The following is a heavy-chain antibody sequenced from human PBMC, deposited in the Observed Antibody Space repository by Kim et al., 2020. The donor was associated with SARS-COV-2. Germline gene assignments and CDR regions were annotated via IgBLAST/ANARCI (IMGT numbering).Heavy chain of an antibody. Sequence: GGSLRLSCAASGFSVSNNYMNWVRQAPGKGLEWVSFLYSGGTTYYAASVKVRFTISRDNSKNTLFLQMNSLRAEDTAIYYWARGGYYDGSLYRYYFDYWGQGILVTVSS. J-gene: IGHJ4*02. CDR2: LYSGGTT. V-gene: IGHV3-66*01. CDR3: ARGGYYDGSLYRYYFDY. CDR1: GFSVSNNY. D-gene: IGHD3-22*01.